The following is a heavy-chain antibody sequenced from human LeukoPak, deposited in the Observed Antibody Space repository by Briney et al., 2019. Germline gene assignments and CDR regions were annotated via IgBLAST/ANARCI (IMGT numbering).Heavy chain of an antibody. CDR2: IYYSGST. CDR1: GGSISSSSYY. J-gene: IGHJ5*02. D-gene: IGHD2-2*01. CDR3: ARQLIDFDIVVVYWFDP. Sequence: SETLSLTCTVSGGSISSSSYYWGWIRQPPGKGLEWIGSIYYSGSTYYNPSLKSRVTISVDTSKNQFSLKLSSVTAADTAVYYCARQLIDFDIVVVYWFDPWGQGTLVTVSS. V-gene: IGHV4-39*01.